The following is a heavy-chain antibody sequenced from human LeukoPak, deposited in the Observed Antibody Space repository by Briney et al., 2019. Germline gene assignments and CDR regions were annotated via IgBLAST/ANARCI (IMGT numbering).Heavy chain of an antibody. CDR3: AKGQSTGY. Sequence: QPGGSLRLSCAASGFTFSSYAMRLVLQAPGKGLGWGSAISGSGGTTYYAHSVKGRLNISRHNSTNTLYLQTNSLRAEYTAVYYGAKGQSTGYWGQGTLVTVSS. CDR2: ISGSGGTT. V-gene: IGHV3-23*01. CDR1: GFTFSSYA. J-gene: IGHJ4*02.